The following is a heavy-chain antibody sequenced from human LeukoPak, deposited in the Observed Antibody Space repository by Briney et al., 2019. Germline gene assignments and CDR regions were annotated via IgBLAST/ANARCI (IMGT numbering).Heavy chain of an antibody. V-gene: IGHV1-46*04. CDR3: ARNNVGSSGWTGLGF. CDR1: GDTFTSQY. J-gene: IGHJ4*02. Sequence: GASVKVSCKTFGDTFTSQYIQWVRQAPGQGLEWMGLIKPHDGSTFYAQSLQGRVILTRDTSTSTVYMDLSSLRSEDTAIYFCARNNVGSSGWTGLGFWGQGTLVTVSS. D-gene: IGHD6-19*01. CDR2: IKPHDGST.